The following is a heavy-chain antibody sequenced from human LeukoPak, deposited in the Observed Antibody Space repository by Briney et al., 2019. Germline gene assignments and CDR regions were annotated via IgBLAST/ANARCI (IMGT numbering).Heavy chain of an antibody. Sequence: GGSLRLSCAASGFTFSSYAMHWVRQAPGKGLEYVSAISSNGGSTYYANSVNGRFTISRDNSKNTLYLQMGSLRAEDMAVYYCARVVDTAMVKWGQGTLVTVSS. CDR2: ISSNGGST. CDR3: ARVVDTAMVK. J-gene: IGHJ4*02. V-gene: IGHV3-64*01. D-gene: IGHD5-18*01. CDR1: GFTFSSYA.